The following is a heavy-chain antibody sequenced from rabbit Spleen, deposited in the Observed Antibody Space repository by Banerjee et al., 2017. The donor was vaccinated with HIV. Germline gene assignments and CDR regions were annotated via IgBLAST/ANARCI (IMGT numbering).Heavy chain of an antibody. D-gene: IGHD1-1*01. CDR1: GFSFSSGYD. Sequence: QQLVESGGGLVKPGASLTLTCTASGFSFSSGYDMCWVRQAPGKGLEWIACIGTGVGDTYYANWAKGRFTISKASSTTVTLQVTSLTAADTATYFCARDLTDVVGWIFYLWGQGTLVTVS. CDR2: IGTGVGDT. J-gene: IGHJ4*01. CDR3: ARDLTDVVGWIFYL. V-gene: IGHV1S40*01.